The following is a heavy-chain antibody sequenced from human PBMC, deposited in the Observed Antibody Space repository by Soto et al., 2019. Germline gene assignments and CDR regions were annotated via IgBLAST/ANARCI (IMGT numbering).Heavy chain of an antibody. D-gene: IGHD2-8*01. V-gene: IGHV1-18*01. J-gene: IGHJ6*02. CDR2: ISAYNGNT. CDR3: ARDSPCTNGVCYTSYYYSGMDV. CDR1: GYTFTSYG. Sequence: GASVKVSCKASGYTFTSYGISWVRQAPGQGLEWMGWISAYNGNTNYAQKLQGRVTMTTDTSTSTAYMELRSLRSDDTAVYYCARDSPCTNGVCYTSYYYSGMDVWAKGPRSPSP.